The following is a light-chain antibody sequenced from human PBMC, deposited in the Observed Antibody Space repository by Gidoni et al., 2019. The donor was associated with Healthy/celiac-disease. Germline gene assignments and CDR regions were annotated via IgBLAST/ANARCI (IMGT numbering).Light chain of an antibody. Sequence: SYVLTQPPSVSVAPGKTARITCGGNNIGSKSVHWYQQKPGQAPVLVIYYDSDRPSGIPERFSGSNSGNTATLTISRVEAGDEADYYCQVWDSSSDHLVFGGGTKLT. CDR3: QVWDSSSDHLV. J-gene: IGLJ2*01. CDR2: YDS. V-gene: IGLV3-21*04. CDR1: NIGSKS.